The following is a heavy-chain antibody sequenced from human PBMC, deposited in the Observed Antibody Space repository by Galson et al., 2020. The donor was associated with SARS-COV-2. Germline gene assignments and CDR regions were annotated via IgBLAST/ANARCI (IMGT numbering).Heavy chain of an antibody. D-gene: IGHD2-21*01. CDR3: ASGLRGDY. J-gene: IGHJ4*02. CDR2: IYYSGST. V-gene: IGHV4-31*03. CDR1: GGSISSGGYY. Sequence: SETLSLTCTVSGGSISSGGYYWSWIRQHPGKGLEWIGYIYYSGSTYYNPSLKSRVTISVDTSKNKFSLELKSVTAADPAVYSCASGLRGDYWGPGTLVTVSS.